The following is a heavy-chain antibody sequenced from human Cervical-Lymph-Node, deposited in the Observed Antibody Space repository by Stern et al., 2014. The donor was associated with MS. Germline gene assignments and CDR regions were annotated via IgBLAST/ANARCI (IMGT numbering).Heavy chain of an antibody. CDR3: ARHQAGIAAN. D-gene: IGHD6-13*01. CDR2: IMPLLGTA. Sequence: VQLLESGAEVKRPGSSVTVSCKTSGGSLSTLDISWVRQAPGQGLEWVGEIMPLLGTAHYAQKFKGRLTITADDSTSTVYMELSSLKSEDTAIYFCARHQAGIAANWGQGTLVTVTS. J-gene: IGHJ4*02. CDR1: GGSLSTLD. V-gene: IGHV1-69*19.